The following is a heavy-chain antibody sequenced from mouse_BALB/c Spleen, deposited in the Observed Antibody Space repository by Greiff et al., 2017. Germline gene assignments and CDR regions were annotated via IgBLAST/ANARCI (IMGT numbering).Heavy chain of an antibody. CDR3: ARQDYDSWFAY. CDR2: IWGDGST. V-gene: IGHV2-6-7*01. D-gene: IGHD2-4*01. Sequence: VQLQESGPGLVAPSQSLSITCTVSGFSLTGYGVNWVRQPPGKGLEWLGMIWGDGSTDYNSALKSRLSISKDNSKSQVFLKMNSLQTDDTARYYCARQDYDSWFAYWGQGTLVTVSA. CDR1: GFSLTGYG. J-gene: IGHJ3*01.